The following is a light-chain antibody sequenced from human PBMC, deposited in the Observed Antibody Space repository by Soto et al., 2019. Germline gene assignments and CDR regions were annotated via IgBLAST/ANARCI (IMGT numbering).Light chain of an antibody. V-gene: IGLV1-40*01. CDR2: GNS. Sequence: QPVLTEPPSVSGAPGQRVTISCTGSSSNIGAGYDVHWYQQLPGTAPKLLIYGNSNRPSGVPDRFSGSKSGTSASLAITGLQAEDEADYYCQSYDSSLSGPGLFGGGTKLTVL. CDR3: QSYDSSLSGPGL. J-gene: IGLJ3*02. CDR1: SSNIGAGYD.